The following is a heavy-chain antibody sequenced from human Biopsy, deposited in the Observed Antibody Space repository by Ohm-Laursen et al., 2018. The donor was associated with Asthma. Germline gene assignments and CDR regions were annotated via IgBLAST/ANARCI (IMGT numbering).Heavy chain of an antibody. J-gene: IGHJ6*02. CDR2: ISVYNGNT. CDR1: GYTFNSAG. CDR3: ARAVDYSHYYGIDV. Sequence: GSSVKVSCNTSGYTFNSAGTTWVRQAPGQGLEWMGWISVYNGNTKVAQKLQDRVTMITDTSTSTAYMELRSLRSDDTAVYFCARAVDYSHYYGIDVWGQGTTVTVS. V-gene: IGHV1-18*01. D-gene: IGHD3-10*01.